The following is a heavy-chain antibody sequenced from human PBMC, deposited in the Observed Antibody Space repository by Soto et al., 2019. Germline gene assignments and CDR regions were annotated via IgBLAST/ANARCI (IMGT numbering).Heavy chain of an antibody. J-gene: IGHJ4*02. CDR3: ATSSSIAARNFDY. CDR2: ISSSSSTR. Sequence: EVQLVESGGGLVQPGGSLRLSCAASGFTFSSYSMNWVRQAPGKGLEWVSYISSSSSTRYYAYSVKGRFTITRHNAKNSLYLQMTSLRAEDTAVYYCATSSSIAARNFDYWGQGTLVTVSS. D-gene: IGHD6-6*01. CDR1: GFTFSSYS. V-gene: IGHV3-48*01.